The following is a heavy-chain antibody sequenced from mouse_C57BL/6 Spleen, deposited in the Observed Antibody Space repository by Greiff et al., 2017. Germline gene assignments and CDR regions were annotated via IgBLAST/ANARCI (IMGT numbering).Heavy chain of an antibody. Sequence: QVQLQQPGAELVKPGASVQMSCKASGYTFTSYWITWVKQRPGQGLEWIGDIYPGSGSTNYNEKFKSKATLTVDTSSSTAYMQLISLTSEDSAVYYCARSVVATDFFDYWGQGTTLTVSS. CDR3: ARSVVATDFFDY. D-gene: IGHD1-1*01. CDR2: IYPGSGST. J-gene: IGHJ2*01. V-gene: IGHV1-55*01. CDR1: GYTFTSYW.